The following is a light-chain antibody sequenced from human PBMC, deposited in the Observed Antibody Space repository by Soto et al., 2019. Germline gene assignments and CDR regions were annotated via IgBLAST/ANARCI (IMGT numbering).Light chain of an antibody. CDR2: HAS. V-gene: IGKV3D-15*01. Sequence: VMSHSGAAVSVTQEERATLSCRASQTVATNLAWYQQKPGQAPRLLIYHASTRATGIPARFSGSGSGTEFTLTISSLQSEDFAVYYCQQYNQWPPWTFAQ. J-gene: IGKJ1*01. CDR3: QQYNQWPPWT. CDR1: QTVATN.